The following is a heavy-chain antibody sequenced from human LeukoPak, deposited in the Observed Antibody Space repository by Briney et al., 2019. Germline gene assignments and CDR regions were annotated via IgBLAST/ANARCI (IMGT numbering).Heavy chain of an antibody. D-gene: IGHD3-16*01. CDR2: ISSSGSTI. J-gene: IGHJ3*01. CDR3: LKVGAVLPDAFDV. V-gene: IGHV3-48*03. CDR1: GFTFSSYE. Sequence: GGSLRLSCAASGFTFSSYEMNWVRQAPGKGLEWVSYISSSGSTIYYADSVKGRFTISRDNAKNSLYLHMRSLRAEDTALYYCLKVGAVLPDAFDVWGQGTMVTVSS.